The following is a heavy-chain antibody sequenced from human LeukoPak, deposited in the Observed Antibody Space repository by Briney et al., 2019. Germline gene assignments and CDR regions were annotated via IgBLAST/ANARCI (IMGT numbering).Heavy chain of an antibody. CDR2: IYYSGST. D-gene: IGHD6-19*01. CDR1: GGSISSYY. J-gene: IGHJ4*02. CDR3: ARGQWLVHFDY. V-gene: IGHV4-59*01. Sequence: SVTLSLTCTVSGGSISSYYWSWIPQPPGKGLEWIGYIYYSGSTNYNPSLKSRVTISVDTSKNQFSLKLSSVTAADTAVYYCARGQWLVHFDYWGQGTLVTVSS.